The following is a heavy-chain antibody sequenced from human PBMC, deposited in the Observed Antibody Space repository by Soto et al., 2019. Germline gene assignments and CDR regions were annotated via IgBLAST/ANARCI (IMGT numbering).Heavy chain of an antibody. D-gene: IGHD4-17*01. J-gene: IGHJ4*02. CDR1: GFTFSNYG. Sequence: QVQLVESGGGVVQPGRSLRLSCAASGFTFSNYGMHWVRQAPGKGLEWVAVIWYDGSNKYYADSVKGRFTISRDNSKKTLSLQMNSLRAEDTAVYYCGRDLVGRTVTTSVDYWGQGTLVTVSS. V-gene: IGHV3-33*01. CDR2: IWYDGSNK. CDR3: GRDLVGRTVTTSVDY.